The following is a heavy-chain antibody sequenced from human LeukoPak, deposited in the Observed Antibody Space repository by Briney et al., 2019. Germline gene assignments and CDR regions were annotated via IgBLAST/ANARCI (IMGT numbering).Heavy chain of an antibody. V-gene: IGHV3-30-3*01. D-gene: IGHD4-17*01. CDR2: ISYDGSNK. Sequence: PGGSLRLSCAASGFTFSSYAMHWVRQAPGKGLEWVAVISYDGSNKYYADSVKGRFTISRDNSKNTLYLQMSSLRAEDTAVYYCARDDYGDYVFAFDIWGQGTMVTVSS. J-gene: IGHJ3*02. CDR1: GFTFSSYA. CDR3: ARDDYGDYVFAFDI.